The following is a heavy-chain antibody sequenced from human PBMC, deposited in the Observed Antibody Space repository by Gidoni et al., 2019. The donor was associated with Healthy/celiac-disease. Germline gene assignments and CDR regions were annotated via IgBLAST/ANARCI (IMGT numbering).Heavy chain of an antibody. J-gene: IGHJ6*02. Sequence: QVQLQQWGAGLLKPSETLSLTCAVYGGSFSGYYWSWIRQPPGKGLEWIGEINHSGRTNYNPSLKSRVTISVDTSKNQFSLKLSSVTAADTAVYYCARGTTVVTFMSHYYYGMDVWGQGTTVTVSS. V-gene: IGHV4-34*01. CDR2: INHSGRT. CDR1: GGSFSGYY. D-gene: IGHD4-17*01. CDR3: ARGTTVVTFMSHYYYGMDV.